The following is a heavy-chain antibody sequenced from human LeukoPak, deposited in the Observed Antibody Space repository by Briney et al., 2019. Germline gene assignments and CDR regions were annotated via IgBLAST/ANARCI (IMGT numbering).Heavy chain of an antibody. CDR2: INHSGST. J-gene: IGHJ6*04. D-gene: IGHD6-13*01. CDR1: GGSFSGYY. CDR3: ASIAAAGTYNSRYYYYYGMDV. Sequence: SETLSLTCAVYGGSFSGYYWSWIRQPPGKGLEWTGEINHSGSTNYNPSLKSRVTISVDTSKNQFSLKLSSMTAADTAVYYCASIAAAGTYNSRYYYYYGMDVWGKGTTVTVSS. V-gene: IGHV4-34*01.